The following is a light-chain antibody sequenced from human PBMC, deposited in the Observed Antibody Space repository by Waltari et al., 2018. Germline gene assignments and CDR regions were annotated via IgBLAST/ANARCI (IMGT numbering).Light chain of an antibody. CDR2: DVS. CDR3: CSYAGSYTSNYV. Sequence: QSALTQPRSVSGSPGQSVTISCPGTSSDVGGYNYVSWYQQHPGKAPKLMIYDVSKRPSGVPDRFSGSKSGNTASLTISGLQAEDEAAYYCCSYAGSYTSNYVFGTGTKVTVL. J-gene: IGLJ1*01. CDR1: SSDVGGYNY. V-gene: IGLV2-11*02.